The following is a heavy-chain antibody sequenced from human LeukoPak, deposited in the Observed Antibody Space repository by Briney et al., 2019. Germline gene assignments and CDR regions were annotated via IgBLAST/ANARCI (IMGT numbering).Heavy chain of an antibody. CDR1: GFTFSSYW. Sequence: GGSLILSCAASGFTFSSYWVHWVRQAPGKGLVWVSRINTDGSDTRYADSVKGRFTISRDNAKNTLSLQMNSLRAEDTAVYYCARGVVANAFDIWGQGTMVTVSS. J-gene: IGHJ3*02. CDR3: ARGVVANAFDI. V-gene: IGHV3-74*01. D-gene: IGHD3-22*01. CDR2: INTDGSDT.